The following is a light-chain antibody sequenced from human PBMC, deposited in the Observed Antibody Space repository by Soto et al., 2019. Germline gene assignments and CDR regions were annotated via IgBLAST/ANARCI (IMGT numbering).Light chain of an antibody. V-gene: IGLV2-23*02. CDR1: SSDFGAYNL. Sequence: ALTQPASVSGSPGQSITISCTGTSSDFGAYNLVSWYQHYSGKAPKLLIYEVSQWPSGISDRFSGSKSGNTASLTISGLQAEDEADYYCCSYAGVTWGYVFGTGTKVTVL. J-gene: IGLJ1*01. CDR2: EVS. CDR3: CSYAGVTWGYV.